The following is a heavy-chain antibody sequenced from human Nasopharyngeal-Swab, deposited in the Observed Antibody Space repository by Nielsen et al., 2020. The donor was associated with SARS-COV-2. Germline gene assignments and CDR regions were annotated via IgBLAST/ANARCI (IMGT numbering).Heavy chain of an antibody. J-gene: IGHJ6*03. D-gene: IGHD3-10*01. Sequence: SETLSLTSAVYGGSFSDNYWNWVRQHPGKGLEWIGYIYYSGSTYYNPSLKSRVTISVDTSKNQFSLKLSSVTAADTAVYYCARANGVRGVIVDYYYYMDVWGKGTTVTVSS. CDR1: GGSFSDNY. V-gene: IGHV4-31*11. CDR2: IYYSGST. CDR3: ARANGVRGVIVDYYYYMDV.